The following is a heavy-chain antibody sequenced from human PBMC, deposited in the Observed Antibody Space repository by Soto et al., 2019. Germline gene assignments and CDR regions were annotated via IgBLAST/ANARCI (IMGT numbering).Heavy chain of an antibody. D-gene: IGHD4-17*01. CDR2: ISSSSSTI. V-gene: IGHV3-48*01. Sequence: EVQLVESGGGLVQPGGSLRLSCAASGFTFSSYSMNWVRQAPGKGLEWVSYISSSSSTIYYADSVKGRFTISRDNAKNSLSLQMNSLRAEDTAVYYCARATGDHGDYYYYYYMDAWGKGTTVTVSS. J-gene: IGHJ6*03. CDR1: GFTFSSYS. CDR3: ARATGDHGDYYYYYYMDA.